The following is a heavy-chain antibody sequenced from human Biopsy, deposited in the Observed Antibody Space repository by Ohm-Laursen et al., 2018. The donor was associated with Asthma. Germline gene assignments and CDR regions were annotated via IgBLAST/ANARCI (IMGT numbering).Heavy chain of an antibody. D-gene: IGHD2-2*01. J-gene: IGHJ5*02. CDR1: GYTFTSYA. CDR3: ARDQSPRIVVVSADTDTVDNWFDL. Sequence: GASVKVSCKASGYTFTSYAMNWVRQAPGQGLEWMGWINTNTGNPTYAQGFAGRFVFSLDTSVSTAYLQISSLKAEDTAVYYCARDQSPRIVVVSADTDTVDNWFDLWGQGTLVTVSS. V-gene: IGHV7-4-1*02. CDR2: INTNTGNP.